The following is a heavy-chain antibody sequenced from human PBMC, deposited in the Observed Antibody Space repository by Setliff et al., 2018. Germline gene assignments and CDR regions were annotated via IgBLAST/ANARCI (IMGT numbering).Heavy chain of an antibody. Sequence: ASVTVSCKASGYTSTGYGISWVRQAPGQGLEWMGWISAYNGNTNYAQKLQGRVTMTTDTSTSTAYMELRSLRSDDTAVYYCARTYCGGDCYPSPFDYWGQGTLVTVSS. J-gene: IGHJ4*02. D-gene: IGHD2-21*02. CDR2: ISAYNGNT. CDR3: ARTYCGGDCYPSPFDY. CDR1: GYTSTGYG. V-gene: IGHV1-18*01.